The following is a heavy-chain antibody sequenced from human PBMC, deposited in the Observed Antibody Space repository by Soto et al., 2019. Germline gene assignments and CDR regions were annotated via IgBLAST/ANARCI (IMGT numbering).Heavy chain of an antibody. D-gene: IGHD2-2*01. J-gene: IGHJ4*02. CDR3: ARVVPEDIVVVPAAEPQYYFDY. CDR2: ISSSSSYI. CDR1: GFTFSSYS. V-gene: IGHV3-21*01. Sequence: GGSLRLSCAASGFTFSSYSMNWVRQAPGKGLEWVSSISSSSSYIYYADSVKGRFTISRDNAKNSLYLQMNSLRAEDTAVYYCARVVPEDIVVVPAAEPQYYFDYWGQGTLVTVSS.